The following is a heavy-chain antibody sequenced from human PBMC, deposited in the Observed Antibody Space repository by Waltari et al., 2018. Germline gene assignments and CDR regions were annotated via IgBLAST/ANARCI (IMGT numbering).Heavy chain of an antibody. CDR1: GYVFTSYW. D-gene: IGHD2-21*02. J-gene: IGHJ4*02. CDR3: ARHIVPVTAVETYYFDY. CDR2: IYPGDSDT. Sequence: EVQLVQSGAEVKKPGESLQISCKGSGYVFTSYWSVGVRQVPGKGLEWMGIIYPGDSDTRYSPSFQGQVTISADKSISTAYLQWSSLKASDTAMYYCARHIVPVTAVETYYFDYWGQGTLVTVSS. V-gene: IGHV5-51*01.